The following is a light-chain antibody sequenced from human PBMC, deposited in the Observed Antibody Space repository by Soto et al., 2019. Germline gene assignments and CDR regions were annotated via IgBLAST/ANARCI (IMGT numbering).Light chain of an antibody. J-gene: IGKJ4*02. CDR1: QSVGSNY. CDR3: LQCNTAQPGR. V-gene: IGKV3D-20*02. Sequence: QSVGSNYLAWYQRKPGQAPRLLIYGASSRATGILDSFSGSGSGTDFSRPIIRLEPEFFSLYHCLQCNTAQPGRFSGGTKVDIK. CDR2: GAS.